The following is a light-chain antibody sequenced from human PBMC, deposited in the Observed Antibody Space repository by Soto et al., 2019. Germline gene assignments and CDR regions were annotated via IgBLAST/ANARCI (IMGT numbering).Light chain of an antibody. CDR2: DFI. CDR3: CSYSSGSTPWV. V-gene: IGLV2-14*03. Sequence: QSALTQPASVSGSPGQSITISCTGTSSDVGGYNCVSFYQHHPVKAPKLIIFDFIDLPSWISYRFSACKSGNTSSLTISVFXAEDEADYYCCSYSSGSTPWVFGTGTKVAVL. CDR1: SSDVGGYNC. J-gene: IGLJ1*01.